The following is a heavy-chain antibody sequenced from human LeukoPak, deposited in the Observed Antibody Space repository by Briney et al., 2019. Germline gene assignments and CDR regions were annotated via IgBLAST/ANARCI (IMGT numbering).Heavy chain of an antibody. Sequence: PGGSLRLSCAASGFTFSSYWMSWVRQAPGKGLEWVANIKQDGSEKYYVDSVKGRFTISRDNGKNSLYLQMNSLRAEDTAVYYCGRDRRYMTTVTTATDYWGQGTLVTVSS. J-gene: IGHJ4*02. CDR2: IKQDGSEK. CDR1: GFTFSSYW. V-gene: IGHV3-7*03. CDR3: GRDRRYMTTVTTATDY. D-gene: IGHD4-17*01.